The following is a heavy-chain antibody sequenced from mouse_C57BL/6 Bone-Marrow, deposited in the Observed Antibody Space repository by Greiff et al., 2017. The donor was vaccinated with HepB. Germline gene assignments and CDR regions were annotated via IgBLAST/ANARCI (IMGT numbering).Heavy chain of an antibody. V-gene: IGHV1-69*01. Sequence: QVQLQQPGAELVMPGASVKLSCKASGYTFTSYWMHWVKQRPGQGLEWIGEIDPSDSYTNYNQKFKGKSTLTVDKSSSTAYMQLSSLTSEDSAVYYCAREGRLRRGFAYWGQGTLVTVSA. CDR1: GYTFTSYW. D-gene: IGHD2-4*01. CDR3: AREGRLRRGFAY. CDR2: IDPSDSYT. J-gene: IGHJ3*01.